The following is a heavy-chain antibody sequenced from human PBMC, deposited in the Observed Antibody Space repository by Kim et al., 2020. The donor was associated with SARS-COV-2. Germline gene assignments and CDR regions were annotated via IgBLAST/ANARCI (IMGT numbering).Heavy chain of an antibody. D-gene: IGHD1-26*01. CDR2: ISYSGKT. J-gene: IGHJ5*02. CDR3: ARDSGGWELLPTSGFDP. V-gene: IGHV4-39*07. CDR1: GGSITNDKYY. Sequence: ETLSLTCTVSGGSITNDKYYWGWIRQPPGQGLEWIGSISYSGKTYYNPSLKSRVTISKDTSKNQFSLKLTSVTAADTAIYYCARDSGGWELLPTSGFDPWGQGALVTVSS.